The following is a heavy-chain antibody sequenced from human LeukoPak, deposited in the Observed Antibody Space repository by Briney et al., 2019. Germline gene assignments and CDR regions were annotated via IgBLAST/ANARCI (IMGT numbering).Heavy chain of an antibody. J-gene: IGHJ4*02. V-gene: IGHV4-34*01. CDR1: GGSFSGYY. CDR3: ARGDFWSGYCQLDY. CDR2: INHSGST. D-gene: IGHD3-3*01. Sequence: SETLSLTCAVYGGSFSGYYWSWIRQPPGKGLEWIGEINHSGSTNYNPSLKSRVTISVDTSKNQFSPRLSSVTAADTAVYYCARGDFWSGYCQLDYWGQGTLVTVSS.